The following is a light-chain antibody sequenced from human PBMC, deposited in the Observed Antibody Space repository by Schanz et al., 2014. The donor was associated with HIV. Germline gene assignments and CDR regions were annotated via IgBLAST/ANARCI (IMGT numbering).Light chain of an antibody. CDR2: EVS. J-gene: IGLJ3*02. Sequence: QSVLTQPASVSGSPGQSITISCTGTSSDVGSYNLLSWYQQRPGKAPKLMIYEVSKWPSGVSNRFSGSKSGNTASLTISGLQAEDEADYYCQSYDTSLSVWVFGGGTKLTVL. CDR3: QSYDTSLSVWV. V-gene: IGLV2-23*02. CDR1: SSDVGSYNL.